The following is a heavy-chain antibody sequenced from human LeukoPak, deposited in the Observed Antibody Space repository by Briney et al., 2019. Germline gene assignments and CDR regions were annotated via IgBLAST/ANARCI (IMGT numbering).Heavy chain of an antibody. D-gene: IGHD3-10*01. Sequence: PGGSLRLSCAASGFTFSSYSMNWVRQAPGKGLEWVSSITSSSSHIYYADSVKGRFTISRDNAKNSLYLQMSSLRAEDTAVYYCARGGHRQKEFWGQGTLVTVSS. J-gene: IGHJ4*02. CDR3: ARGGHRQKEF. V-gene: IGHV3-21*01. CDR1: GFTFSSYS. CDR2: ITSSSSHI.